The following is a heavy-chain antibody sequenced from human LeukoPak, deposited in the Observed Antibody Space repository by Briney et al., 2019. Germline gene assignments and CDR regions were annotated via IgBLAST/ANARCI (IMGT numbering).Heavy chain of an antibody. D-gene: IGHD1-1*01. J-gene: IGHJ4*02. V-gene: IGHV3-30*02. Sequence: GGSLRLSCAASGFTFSSYGMHWVRQAPGKGLEWVAFIRYDGSNKYYADSVKGRFTISRDNSKTTLYLQMNSLRAEDTAVYYCVRDFSLTRLERPFDYWGQGTLVTVSS. CDR2: IRYDGSNK. CDR3: VRDFSLTRLERPFDY. CDR1: GFTFSSYG.